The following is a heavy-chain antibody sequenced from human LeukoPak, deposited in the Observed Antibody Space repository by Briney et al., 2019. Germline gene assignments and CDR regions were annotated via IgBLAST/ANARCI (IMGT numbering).Heavy chain of an antibody. V-gene: IGHV3-21*01. CDR3: ARDEWNGFYYDSSGYYWPDAFDI. CDR1: GFTFSSYS. D-gene: IGHD3-22*01. CDR2: ISSSSSYI. J-gene: IGHJ3*02. Sequence: GGSLRLSCAASGFTFSSYSMNWVRQAPGKGLEWVSSISSSSSYIYYADSVKGRSTISRDNAKNSLYLQMNSLRAEDTAVYYCARDEWNGFYYDSSGYYWPDAFDIWGQGTMVTVSS.